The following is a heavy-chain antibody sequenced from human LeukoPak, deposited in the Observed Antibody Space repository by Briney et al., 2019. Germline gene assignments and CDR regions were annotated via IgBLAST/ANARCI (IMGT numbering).Heavy chain of an antibody. CDR1: GGSFSGYY. Sequence: PSETLSLTCAVYGGSFSGYYWSWIRQPPGKGLEWIGEINHSGSTNYNPSLKSRVTISVDTSKNQFSLKLSSVTAADTAVYYCAIVGGFDYWGQGTLVTVSS. CDR3: AIVGGFDY. V-gene: IGHV4-34*01. D-gene: IGHD3-16*01. J-gene: IGHJ4*02. CDR2: INHSGST.